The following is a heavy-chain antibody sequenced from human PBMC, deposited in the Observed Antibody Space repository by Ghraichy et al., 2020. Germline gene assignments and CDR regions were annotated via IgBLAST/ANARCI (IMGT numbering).Heavy chain of an antibody. CDR2: IRYDGSNK. V-gene: IGHV3-30*02. J-gene: IGHJ4*02. D-gene: IGHD3-3*01. CDR1: GFTFSSYG. CDR3: AKCFGTATYYDFWSGLYYFDY. Sequence: GGSLRLSCAASGFTFSSYGMHWVRQAPGKGLEWVAFIRYDGSNKYYADSVKGRFTISRDNSKNTLYLQMNSLRAEDTAVYYCAKCFGTATYYDFWSGLYYFDYWGQGTLVTVSS.